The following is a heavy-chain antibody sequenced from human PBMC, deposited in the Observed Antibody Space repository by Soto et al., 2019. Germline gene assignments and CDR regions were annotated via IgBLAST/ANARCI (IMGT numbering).Heavy chain of an antibody. V-gene: IGHV4-59*01. CDR1: GGSISSYY. CDR3: ARVVRDGPFAY. CDR2: IYYSGST. J-gene: IGHJ4*02. Sequence: QVQLQESGPGLVKPSETLSLTCTVSGGSISSYYWSWIRQPPGKGLEWIGYIYYSGSTNYNPSLKSRVTISVDTSKNQFSLKLSSVTAADTAVYYGARVVRDGPFAYWGQGTLVTVSS.